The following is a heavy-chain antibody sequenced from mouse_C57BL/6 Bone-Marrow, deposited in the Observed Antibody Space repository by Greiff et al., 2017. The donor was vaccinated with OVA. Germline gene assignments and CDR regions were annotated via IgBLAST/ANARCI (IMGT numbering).Heavy chain of an antibody. CDR1: GFTFSSYA. CDR3: TRDLGSLYYFDY. D-gene: IGHD3-3*01. CDR2: ISSGGDYI. J-gene: IGHJ2*01. Sequence: EVKLVESGEGLVKPGGSLKLSCAASGFTFSSYAMSWVRQTPEKRLEWVAYISSGGDYIYYADTVKGRFTISRDNARNTLYLQMSSLKSEDTAMYYCTRDLGSLYYFDYWGQGTTLTVSS. V-gene: IGHV5-9-1*02.